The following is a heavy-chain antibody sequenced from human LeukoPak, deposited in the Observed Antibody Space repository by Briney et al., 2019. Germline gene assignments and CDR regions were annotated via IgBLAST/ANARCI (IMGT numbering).Heavy chain of an antibody. CDR2: ISGSGGST. J-gene: IGHJ4*02. Sequence: GGSLRLSCAASGFTFSSYAMSWVRQAPGKGLEWVSAISGSGGSTYYADSVKGWFTISRDNSRNTLYLQMNSLRAEDTAIYYCAKGPNYYDSSTYIDYWGQGTLVTVSS. CDR3: AKGPNYYDSSTYIDY. D-gene: IGHD3-22*01. V-gene: IGHV3-23*01. CDR1: GFTFSSYA.